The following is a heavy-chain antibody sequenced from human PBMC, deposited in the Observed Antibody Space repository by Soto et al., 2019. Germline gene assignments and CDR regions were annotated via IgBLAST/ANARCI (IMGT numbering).Heavy chain of an antibody. D-gene: IGHD4-17*01. J-gene: IGHJ6*02. V-gene: IGHV3-30*18. CDR2: ISYDGSNK. Sequence: GGSLRLSCAASGFTFSSYGMHWVRQSPGKGLEWVAVISYDGSNKYYADSVKGRFTISRDNSKNTLYLQMNSLRAEDTAVYYCAKATMIYGDYYYYGMDDWGQGTTVTV. CDR1: GFTFSSYG. CDR3: AKATMIYGDYYYYGMDD.